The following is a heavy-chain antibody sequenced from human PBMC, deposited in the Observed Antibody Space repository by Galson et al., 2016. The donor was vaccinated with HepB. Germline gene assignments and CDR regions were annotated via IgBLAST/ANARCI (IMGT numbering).Heavy chain of an antibody. Sequence: AVQWVRQARGQRLEWIGWTVVGNGHTKYAQNFQERVSITRDMSTSTAYMELSSLRSEDTAVYFCAAALYYDILTGYYSDDYWGQGTLVIVSS. CDR2: TVVGNGHT. D-gene: IGHD3-9*01. V-gene: IGHV1-58*01. J-gene: IGHJ4*02. CDR3: AAALYYDILTGYYSDDY. CDR1: A.